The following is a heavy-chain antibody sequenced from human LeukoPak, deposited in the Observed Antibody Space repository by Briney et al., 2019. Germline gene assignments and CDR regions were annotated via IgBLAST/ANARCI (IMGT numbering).Heavy chain of an antibody. CDR3: ARARVRYFDWTPSDY. CDR1: GFTFSSYS. Sequence: GGSLRLSCAASGFTFSSYSMNWVRQAPGKGLEWVSSISSSSSYIYYADSVKGRFTISRDNAKNSLYLQMNSLRAEDTAVYYCARARVRYFDWTPSDYWGQGTLVTVSS. J-gene: IGHJ4*02. V-gene: IGHV3-21*01. D-gene: IGHD3-9*01. CDR2: ISSSSSYI.